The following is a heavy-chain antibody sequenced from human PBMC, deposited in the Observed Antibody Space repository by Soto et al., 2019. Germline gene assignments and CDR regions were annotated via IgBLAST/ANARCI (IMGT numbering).Heavy chain of an antibody. CDR1: GFTFSNYA. J-gene: IGHJ5*02. D-gene: IGHD6-19*01. Sequence: GGSLRLSCAASGFTFSNYAMNWVRQAPGKGVEWVSAISGSGGSTYYADSVKGRFTISRDNSKDTLYVQMNSLRAEDTAVYYCTKNALRGAVAGPNWLDPWGQGTLVTVSS. CDR2: ISGSGGST. V-gene: IGHV3-23*01. CDR3: TKNALRGAVAGPNWLDP.